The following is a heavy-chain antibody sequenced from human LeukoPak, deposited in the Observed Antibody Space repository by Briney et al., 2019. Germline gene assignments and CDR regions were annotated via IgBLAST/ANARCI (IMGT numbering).Heavy chain of an antibody. CDR2: IYDSGST. D-gene: IGHD4-17*01. Sequence: SETLSLTCTVSGASINSYYWSWIRQPPGKGLEWIGCIYDSGSTDYNPSLKSRVTISVDTSKNQFSLKLSSVTAADTAVYYCVYDYGELDYWGQGTLVTVSS. J-gene: IGHJ4*02. CDR3: VYDYGELDY. V-gene: IGHV4-59*12. CDR1: GASINSYY.